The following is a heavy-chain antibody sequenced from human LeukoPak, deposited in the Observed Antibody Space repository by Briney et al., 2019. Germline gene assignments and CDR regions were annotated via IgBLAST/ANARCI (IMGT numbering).Heavy chain of an antibody. D-gene: IGHD3-10*01. J-gene: IGHJ4*02. CDR1: GFTFSSYW. CDR2: INSDGSST. Sequence: PGGSLRLSCAASGFTFSSYWMHWVRQAPGKGLVWVSCINSDGSSTSYADSVKGRFTISRDNAKNTLYLQMNSLRAEDTAVYYCARTPRRAAFRGDYFDYWGQGTLVTVSS. V-gene: IGHV3-74*01. CDR3: ARTPRRAAFRGDYFDY.